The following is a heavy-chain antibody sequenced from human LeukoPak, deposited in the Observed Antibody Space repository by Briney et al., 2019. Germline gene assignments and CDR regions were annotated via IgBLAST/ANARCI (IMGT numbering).Heavy chain of an antibody. J-gene: IGHJ4*02. CDR3: AIDSSGRYYLDY. V-gene: IGHV4-34*01. CDR2: IKHSGRT. CDR1: GGSFSGYY. D-gene: IGHD1-26*01. Sequence: SETLSLTCAVYGGSFSGYYWSWIRQPPGKGLEWIGEIKHSGRTNYNPSLKSRVTLSVDTSKNQFSPKLSSVTAADTAVYYCAIDSSGRYYLDYWGQGTLVTVSS.